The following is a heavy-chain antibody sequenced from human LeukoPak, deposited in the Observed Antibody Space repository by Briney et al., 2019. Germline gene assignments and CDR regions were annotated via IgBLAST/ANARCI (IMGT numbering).Heavy chain of an antibody. CDR2: IKSKTDGGTT. V-gene: IGHV3-15*01. J-gene: IGHJ4*02. Sequence: GGSLRLSCAASGFTFSNAWMSWVRQAPGKGLEWLGCIKSKTDGGTTDYAAPVKGRFTISRDDSKYTLDLQMNSLKTEDTAVYYCTTALRGVIYWGQGTLVTVSS. CDR1: GFTFSNAW. D-gene: IGHD3-10*01. CDR3: TTALRGVIY.